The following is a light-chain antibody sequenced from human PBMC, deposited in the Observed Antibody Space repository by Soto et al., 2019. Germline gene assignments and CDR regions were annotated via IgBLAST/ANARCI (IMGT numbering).Light chain of an antibody. CDR2: GAS. Sequence: ENVLTQSPGTLSLSPGKRATLFCRASQSVSGSYLAWYQQKPGQAPRLLIYGASSRATGIPDRFSGSGSGTDFTLTISRLEPEDFAVYYGQQRSNWPRTFGQGTKV. J-gene: IGKJ1*01. CDR3: QQRSNWPRT. V-gene: IGKV3D-20*02. CDR1: QSVSGSY.